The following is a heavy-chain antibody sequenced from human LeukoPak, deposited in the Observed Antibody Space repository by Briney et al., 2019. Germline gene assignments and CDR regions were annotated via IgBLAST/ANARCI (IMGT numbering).Heavy chain of an antibody. Sequence: GASVKVSCKASGYTFTSYYMHWVRQAPGQGLEWMGIINPSGGSTSYAQKFQGRVTMTRDTSTSTVYMELSSLGSEDTAVYYCARDSPHLRFGELLSGLDYWGQGTLVTVSS. CDR1: GYTFTSYY. D-gene: IGHD3-10*01. CDR3: ARDSPHLRFGELLSGLDY. CDR2: INPSGGST. J-gene: IGHJ4*02. V-gene: IGHV1-46*01.